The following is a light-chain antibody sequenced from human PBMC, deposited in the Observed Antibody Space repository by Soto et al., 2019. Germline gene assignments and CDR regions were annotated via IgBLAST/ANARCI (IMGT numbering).Light chain of an antibody. CDR1: QSVSSN. J-gene: IGKJ1*01. CDR2: GAS. V-gene: IGKV3-15*01. CDR3: QQYNNS. Sequence: EIVMTQSPATLSVSPGERATLSCRASQSVSSNLAWYQQNPGQAPRLLIYGASTRATGIPARFSGSGSGTEFTLTISSLQSEDFAVYYCQQYNNSFGQGTKVEIK.